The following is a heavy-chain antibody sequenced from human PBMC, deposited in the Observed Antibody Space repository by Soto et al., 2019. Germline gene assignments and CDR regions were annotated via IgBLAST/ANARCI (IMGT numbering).Heavy chain of an antibody. CDR3: ARVGTGNWYFDL. CDR2: INSDGSTR. J-gene: IGHJ2*01. V-gene: IGHV3-74*01. Sequence: EVQLVESGGRLVQPGESLRVSCAASGFTFSSYWMHWVRQAPGKGLVWVSRINSDGSTRSYADSVKGRFTISRDNAKNTLYLQMNNLSAEDTAVYYCARVGTGNWYFDLWGRGTLVTVSS. CDR1: GFTFSSYW. D-gene: IGHD1-1*01.